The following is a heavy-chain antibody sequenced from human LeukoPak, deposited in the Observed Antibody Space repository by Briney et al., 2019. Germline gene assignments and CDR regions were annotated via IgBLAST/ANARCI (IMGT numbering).Heavy chain of an antibody. Sequence: LPGGSLRLSCAASGFTFSAYAMSWVRQAPGKGLEWVSAINGGGTTYYTDSVTGRFTISRDTSKNTVYLQMNNLRAEDTAIYYCAKDRSWDRGGWFDPWGQGTLVTVSS. D-gene: IGHD1-26*01. CDR2: INGGGTT. CDR3: AKDRSWDRGGWFDP. J-gene: IGHJ5*02. V-gene: IGHV3-23*01. CDR1: GFTFSAYA.